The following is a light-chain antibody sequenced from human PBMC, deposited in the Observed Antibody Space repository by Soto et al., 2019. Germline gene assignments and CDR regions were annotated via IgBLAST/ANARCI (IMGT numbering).Light chain of an antibody. CDR1: QSVSSSY. V-gene: IGKV3-20*01. J-gene: IGKJ5*01. Sequence: LPWPPGARAALSFMTSQSVSSSYLTWYQQKPGQAPRLLIYGASTRATGIPARFSGSGSGTDFTLTISRLEPEDFAVYYCKQYGSVPPNTFGQGTRLEIK. CDR3: KQYGSVPPNT. CDR2: GAS.